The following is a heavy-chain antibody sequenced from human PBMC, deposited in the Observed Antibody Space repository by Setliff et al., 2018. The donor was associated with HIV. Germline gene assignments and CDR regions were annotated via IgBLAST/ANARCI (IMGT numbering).Heavy chain of an antibody. Sequence: SETLSLTCAVYGGSFSGYFCIWVRQPPGEGLEWIGEISHSGSANYNPSLESRVTISLDTSNKQFSLQLRSVTAADTAVYYCARSPAAEGYWGQGTLVTVSS. D-gene: IGHD6-13*01. CDR1: GGSFSGYF. CDR2: ISHSGSA. J-gene: IGHJ4*02. V-gene: IGHV4-34*01. CDR3: ARSPAAEGY.